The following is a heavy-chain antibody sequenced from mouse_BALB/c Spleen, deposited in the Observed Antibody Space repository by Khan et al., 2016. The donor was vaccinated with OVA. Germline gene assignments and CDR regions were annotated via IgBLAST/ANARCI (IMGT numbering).Heavy chain of an antibody. J-gene: IGHJ2*01. CDR2: INSKGGRT. CDR1: GFTFSSYG. Sequence: VQLKESGGGLVQPGGSLKLSCAASGFTFSSYGMSGVRQPQDKGREWFATINSKGGRTYYPDSVKGRFTISRDNAKNTLYLQMSSLKSEDTAMYYCARMARTINWGQGTTLTVSS. CDR3: ARMARTIN. V-gene: IGHV5-6-3*01.